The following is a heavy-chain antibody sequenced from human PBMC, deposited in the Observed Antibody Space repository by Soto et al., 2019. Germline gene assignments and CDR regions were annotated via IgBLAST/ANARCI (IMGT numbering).Heavy chain of an antibody. CDR1: GGTFSSYA. D-gene: IGHD3-22*01. Sequence: QVQLVQSGAEVKKPGSSVKVSCKASGGTFSSYAISWVRQAPGQGLEWLGGTIPIFGTANYAQKLQGRVTITADESTSTAYMELSSLRFEDTAVYYCARSEVDYYDSSGYPFWGQVTLVTVSS. CDR3: ARSEVDYYDSSGYPF. J-gene: IGHJ4*02. CDR2: TIPIFGTA. V-gene: IGHV1-69*01.